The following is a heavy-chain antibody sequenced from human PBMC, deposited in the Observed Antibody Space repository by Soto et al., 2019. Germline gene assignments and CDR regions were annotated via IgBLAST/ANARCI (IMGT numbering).Heavy chain of an antibody. CDR1: GGSFSGYY. Sequence: SETLSLTCAVYGGSFSGYYWSWIRQPPGKGLEWIGEINHSGSTNYNASLKSRVSISVDASKSQFFLRLNSVTAADTAVYYCAKNLPRTGRFDYWGQGNVVT. V-gene: IGHV4-34*01. J-gene: IGHJ4*02. CDR2: INHSGST. CDR3: AKNLPRTGRFDY.